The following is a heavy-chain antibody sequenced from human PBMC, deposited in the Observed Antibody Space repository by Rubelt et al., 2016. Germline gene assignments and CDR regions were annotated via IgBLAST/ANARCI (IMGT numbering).Heavy chain of an antibody. CDR2: INAGNGNT. CDR3: ARDIYSGSYYGY. CDR1: GYTFTSYA. J-gene: IGHJ4*02. Sequence: QVQLVQSGAEVKKPGASVKVSCKASGYTFTSYAMHWVRQAPGQRLEWMGWINAGNGNTKYSQKVQGRVTITMDTSASTAYMELSSLRSEDTAVYYCARDIYSGSYYGYWGQGTLVTVSS. V-gene: IGHV1-3*01. D-gene: IGHD1-26*01.